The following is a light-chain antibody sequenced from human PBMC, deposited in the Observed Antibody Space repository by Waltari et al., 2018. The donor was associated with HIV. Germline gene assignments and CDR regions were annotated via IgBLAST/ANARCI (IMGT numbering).Light chain of an antibody. CDR2: DAS. J-gene: IGKJ4*01. CDR3: QQYDSLRLT. V-gene: IGKV1-33*01. CDR1: QDISNY. Sequence: IQLTQSPSSLSVSVGDRVTFTCTPSQDISNYLNWYQQKPGKAPKLLIYDASNLETGVPSRFSGSGAGTDFTFTISSLQPEDIATYYCQQYDSLRLTFGGGTKVEIK.